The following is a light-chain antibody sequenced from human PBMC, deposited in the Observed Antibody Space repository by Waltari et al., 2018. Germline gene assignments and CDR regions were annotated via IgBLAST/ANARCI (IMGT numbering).Light chain of an antibody. CDR1: QSVSRA. V-gene: IGKV3-20*01. Sequence: EIALTQSPGTLSLSQGERATLSCRASQSVSRALAWYQQKPGQAPRLLIYGASNRATGIPDRFSGSGSGTDFSLTISSLEPEDFAVYYCQHYLRLPATFGQGTKVEIK. CDR3: QHYLRLPAT. J-gene: IGKJ1*01. CDR2: GAS.